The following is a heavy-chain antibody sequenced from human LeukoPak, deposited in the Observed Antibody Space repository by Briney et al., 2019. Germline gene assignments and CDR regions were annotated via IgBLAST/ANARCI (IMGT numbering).Heavy chain of an antibody. Sequence: GASVKVSCKASGYTFTGYYMHWVRQAPGQGLEWMGIINPSGGSTSYAQKFQGRVTMTRDTSTNTVYMELSSLRSEDTAVYYCASSGAATDYFDYWGQGTLVTVSS. CDR3: ASSGAATDYFDY. V-gene: IGHV1-46*01. J-gene: IGHJ4*02. CDR2: INPSGGST. CDR1: GYTFTGYY. D-gene: IGHD2-15*01.